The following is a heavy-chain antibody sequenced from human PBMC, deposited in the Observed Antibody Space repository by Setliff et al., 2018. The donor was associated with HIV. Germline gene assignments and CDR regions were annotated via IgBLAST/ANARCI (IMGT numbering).Heavy chain of an antibody. D-gene: IGHD2-21*02. Sequence: PSETLSLTCTVSGGSISSHYWSWIRQPPGKGLEWIGYIYYSGSTNYNPSLKSRVTISEDTSKNQFSLKLSSVTAADTAVYYCARGQPPGAVVTPGAFDIWGQGTMVTVSS. CDR2: IYYSGST. J-gene: IGHJ3*02. V-gene: IGHV4-59*11. CDR3: ARGQPPGAVVTPGAFDI. CDR1: GGSISSHY.